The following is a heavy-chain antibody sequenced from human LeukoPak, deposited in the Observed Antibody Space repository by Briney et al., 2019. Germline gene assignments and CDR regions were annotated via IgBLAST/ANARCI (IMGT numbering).Heavy chain of an antibody. CDR3: ARVGYYDSSGDYGFDY. J-gene: IGHJ4*02. CDR2: INHSGST. D-gene: IGHD3-22*01. V-gene: IGHV4-34*01. Sequence: SETLSLTCAVYGGSFSGYYWSWIRQPPGKGLEWIGEINHSGSTNYNPSLKSRVTISVDTSKNQFSLKLSSVTAADTAVYYCARVGYYDSSGDYGFDYWGQGTLVTVSS. CDR1: GGSFSGYY.